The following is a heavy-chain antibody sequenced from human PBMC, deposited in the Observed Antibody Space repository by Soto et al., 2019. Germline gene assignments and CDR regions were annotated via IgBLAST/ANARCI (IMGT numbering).Heavy chain of an antibody. CDR3: ARDLASPSQSRPPNIAVAGACDY. J-gene: IGHJ4*02. Sequence: QVQLVESGGGVVQPGRSLRLSCAASGFTFSSYAMHWVRQAPGKGLEWVAVISYDGSNKYYADSVKGRFTISRDNSKSTLYLQMNSLRAEDTAVYYCARDLASPSQSRPPNIAVAGACDYWGQGTLVTVSS. D-gene: IGHD6-19*01. V-gene: IGHV3-30-3*01. CDR2: ISYDGSNK. CDR1: GFTFSSYA.